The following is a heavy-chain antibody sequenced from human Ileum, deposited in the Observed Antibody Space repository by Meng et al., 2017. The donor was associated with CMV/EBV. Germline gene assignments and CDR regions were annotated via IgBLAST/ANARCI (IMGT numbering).Heavy chain of an antibody. CDR2: LRTSGTT. Sequence: QMQLQEAGPVLVKPSETLSLTCIVSGDSISGYHWTWIRKPAGKGLEWIGRLRTSGTTDHNPSLKSRVTLSIDTSKNQFSLKLNSVTAADTAVYYCGRAGARGVPVDMWGQGTLVTVSS. V-gene: IGHV4-4*07. CDR1: GDSISGYH. D-gene: IGHD3-10*01. CDR3: GRAGARGVPVDM. J-gene: IGHJ4*02.